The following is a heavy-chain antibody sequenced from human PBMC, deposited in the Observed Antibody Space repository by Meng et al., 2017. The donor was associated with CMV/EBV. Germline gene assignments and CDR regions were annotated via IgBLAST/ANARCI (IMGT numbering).Heavy chain of an antibody. J-gene: IGHJ6*02. V-gene: IGHV3-21*01. D-gene: IGHD4-17*01. CDR3: ATVRGMDV. CDR1: GFSFNDHA. CDR2: ISSSSSYI. Sequence: GESLKISCVGSGFSFNDHAMIWVRQPPGKGLEWVSSISSSSSYIYYADSVKGRFTISRDNAKNSLYLQMNSLRAEDTAVYYCATVRGMDVWGQGTTVTVSS.